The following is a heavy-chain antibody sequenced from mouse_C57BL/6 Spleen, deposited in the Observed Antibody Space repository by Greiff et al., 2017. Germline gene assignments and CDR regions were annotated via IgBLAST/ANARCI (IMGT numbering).Heavy chain of an antibody. J-gene: IGHJ3*01. CDR2: IDPANGNT. V-gene: IGHV14-3*01. CDR3: AGLSSGYVTWFAY. D-gene: IGHD3-2*02. Sequence: VQLKESVAELVRPGASVKLSCTASGFNIKNTYMHWVKQRPEQGLEWIGRIDPANGNTKYAPKFQGKATLTADTSSNTAYLQLSSLTSEDTAIYYCAGLSSGYVTWFAYWGHRTLVTVSA. CDR1: GFNIKNTY.